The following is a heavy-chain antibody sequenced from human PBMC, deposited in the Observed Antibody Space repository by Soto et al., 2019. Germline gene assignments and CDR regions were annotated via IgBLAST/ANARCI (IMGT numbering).Heavy chain of an antibody. V-gene: IGHV1-69*06. D-gene: IGHD5-18*01. CDR3: AMRPGYSSSDY. J-gene: IGHJ4*02. CDR2: IIPIFGKT. Sequence: QVQLAQSGAEVKKPGSSVKVSCKASGGTFSGNVISWVRQAPGQGLEWMGGIIPIFGKTNYAQKFLGRVTITADKSTSTAYMELSSLRSEDTAMYHCAMRPGYSSSDYWGQGTLVTVSS. CDR1: GGTFSGNV.